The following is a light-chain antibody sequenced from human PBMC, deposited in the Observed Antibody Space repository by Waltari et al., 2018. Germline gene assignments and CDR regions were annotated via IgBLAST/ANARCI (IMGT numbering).Light chain of an antibody. CDR1: TGHSDFA. CDR3: QTWGSGIVT. V-gene: IGLV4-69*01. J-gene: IGLJ2*01. CDR2: LNSDGSH. Sequence: PLLTQSPSTSASPGASVKHTCTLSTGHSDFAIAWDQQPPERGPGYLMKLNSDGSHTTGDEIPVRFSGSCSGAERYLTISSLQSEDDAAYYCQTWGSGIVTFGGVTQLTVL.